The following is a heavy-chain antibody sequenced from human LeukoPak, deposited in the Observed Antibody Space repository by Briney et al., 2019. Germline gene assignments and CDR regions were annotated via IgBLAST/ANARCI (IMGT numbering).Heavy chain of an antibody. CDR1: GFTFSSYS. Sequence: GGSLRLSCAASGFTFSSYSMNWVRQAPGKGLEWVSYISSSSSTIYYADSVKGRFTISRDNAKNSLYLQMNSLRAEDTAVYYCARGGYYDSSGTSWFDPWGQGTLVTVSS. CDR3: ARGGYYDSSGTSWFDP. V-gene: IGHV3-48*01. D-gene: IGHD3-22*01. J-gene: IGHJ5*02. CDR2: ISSSSSTI.